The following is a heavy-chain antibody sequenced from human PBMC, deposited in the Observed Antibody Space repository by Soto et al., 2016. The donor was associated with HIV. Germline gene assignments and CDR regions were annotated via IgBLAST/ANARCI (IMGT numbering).Heavy chain of an antibody. D-gene: IGHD3-22*01. CDR1: GYSVSSDYY. Sequence: QIQLQESGPGLVKPSEALSLTCDVSGYSVSSDYYWGWIRQPPGKGLEWIGTLYRSGRTYYNPSLKSRVSISIDTSKNQFSLKLSSVTAADTAVYYCAMDTSAWFRFDYWGHGTLVXVSS. CDR2: LYRSGRT. V-gene: IGHV4-38-2*01. CDR3: AMDTSAWFRFDY. J-gene: IGHJ4*01.